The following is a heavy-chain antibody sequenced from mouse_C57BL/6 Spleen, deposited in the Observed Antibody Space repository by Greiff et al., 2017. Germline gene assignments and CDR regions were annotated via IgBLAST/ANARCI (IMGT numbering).Heavy chain of an antibody. D-gene: IGHD2-3*01. CDR1: GFSLTSYG. J-gene: IGHJ3*01. CDR3: ARKDDYYWFAY. Sequence: QVQLQQSGPGLVQPSQSLSITCTVSGFSLTSYGVHWVRQSPGKGLEWLGVIWSGGSTDYNAAFISRLSISKDNSKIQVFFKMNSLQADDTAICYCARKDDYYWFAYWGQGTLVTVSA. CDR2: IWSGGST. V-gene: IGHV2-2*01.